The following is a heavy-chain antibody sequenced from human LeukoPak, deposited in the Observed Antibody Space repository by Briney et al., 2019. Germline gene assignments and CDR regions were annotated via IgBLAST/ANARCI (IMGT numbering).Heavy chain of an antibody. CDR2: IVVGSGNT. D-gene: IGHD2-15*01. J-gene: IGHJ3*02. CDR1: GFTFTSSA. CDR3: AAEPTSNPYCSGGSCYGVVAFDI. V-gene: IGHV1-58*01. Sequence: SVKVSCKASGFTFTSSAVQWVRQARGQRLEWIGWIVVGSGNTNYAQKFQERVTITRGMSTSTAYMELSSLRSEDTAVYYCAAEPTSNPYCSGGSCYGVVAFDIWGQGTMVTVSS.